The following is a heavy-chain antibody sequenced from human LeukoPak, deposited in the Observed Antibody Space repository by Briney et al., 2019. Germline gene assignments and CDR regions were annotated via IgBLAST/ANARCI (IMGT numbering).Heavy chain of an antibody. CDR3: AKIMGSSPSTAYFAY. Sequence: TGGSLRLSCAASGFTFSSYAINWVSQAPGKGLEWLSAISGSGGHIYYADSLKGRFTISRDNSKNTAYLEMNSLRAEDTAVYHCAKIMGSSPSTAYFAYWGQGTLVTVSS. CDR2: ISGSGGHI. D-gene: IGHD6-6*01. J-gene: IGHJ4*02. CDR1: GFTFSSYA. V-gene: IGHV3-23*01.